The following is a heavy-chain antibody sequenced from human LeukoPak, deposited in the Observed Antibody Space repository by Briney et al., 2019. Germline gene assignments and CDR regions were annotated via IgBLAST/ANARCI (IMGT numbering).Heavy chain of an antibody. V-gene: IGHV1-2*02. Sequence: ASVKVSCKASGYTFTGYYMHWVRQAPGQGLEWMGWINPNSGGTNYAQKFQGRVTMTRDTSISTAYMELSRLRSDDTAVYYCAREGGFRGYCSGGSCYGDYDYWGQGTLVTVSS. CDR3: AREGGFRGYCSGGSCYGDYDY. CDR1: GYTFTGYY. CDR2: INPNSGGT. J-gene: IGHJ4*02. D-gene: IGHD2-15*01.